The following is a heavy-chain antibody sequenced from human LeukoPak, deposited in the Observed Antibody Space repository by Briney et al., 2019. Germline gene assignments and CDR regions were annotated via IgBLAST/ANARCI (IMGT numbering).Heavy chain of an antibody. CDR3: ARRYLLWFGEPDYYYYGMDV. J-gene: IGHJ6*02. Sequence: GGSLRLSCAASGYTFSRYSMNWVRQPSAKGLEWVSSISSSSSYIYYADSVKGRFTISRDNAKNSLYLQMNSLRAEDTAVYYCARRYLLWFGEPDYYYYGMDVWGQGTTVTVSS. V-gene: IGHV3-21*01. CDR1: GYTFSRYS. CDR2: ISSSSSYI. D-gene: IGHD3-10*01.